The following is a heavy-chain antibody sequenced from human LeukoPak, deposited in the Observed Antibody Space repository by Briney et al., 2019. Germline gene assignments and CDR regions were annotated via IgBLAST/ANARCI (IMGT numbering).Heavy chain of an antibody. V-gene: IGHV3-30*02. Sequence: AGGSLRLSCAASGFTFSSYGIHWVRQAPGKGLEWVAFIRFDGSNKYYADSVKGRFTISRDNSKNTLYLQMNSLRAEDTAVYYCAKDMGHVGVALDWGQGTLVTVSS. CDR2: IRFDGSNK. D-gene: IGHD1-26*01. J-gene: IGHJ4*02. CDR3: AKDMGHVGVALD. CDR1: GFTFSSYG.